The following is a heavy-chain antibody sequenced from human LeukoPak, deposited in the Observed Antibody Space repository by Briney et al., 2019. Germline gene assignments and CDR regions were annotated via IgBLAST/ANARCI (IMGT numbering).Heavy chain of an antibody. D-gene: IGHD5-24*01. Sequence: PGRSLRLSCAASGFTFSSYGVHWVRQAPGKGLEWVAVIWYDGSNKYYADSVKGRFTISRDNSKNTLYLQMNSLRAEDTAVYYCASLDGYTDYWGQGTLVTVSS. CDR3: ASLDGYTDY. CDR1: GFTFSSYG. CDR2: IWYDGSNK. J-gene: IGHJ4*02. V-gene: IGHV3-33*01.